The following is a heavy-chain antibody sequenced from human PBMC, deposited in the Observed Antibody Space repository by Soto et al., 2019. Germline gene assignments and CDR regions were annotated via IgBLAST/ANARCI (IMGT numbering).Heavy chain of an antibody. J-gene: IGHJ6*02. D-gene: IGHD3-22*01. V-gene: IGHV3-21*01. CDR1: GFTFSSYS. Sequence: GGSLRLSCAASGFTFSSYSMNWVRQAPGKGLEWVSSISSSSSYIYYADSVKGRFTISRDNAKNSLYLQMNSLRAEDTAVYYCARSGQVSSGYYYGNGMDVWGQGTTVTVSS. CDR3: ARSGQVSSGYYYGNGMDV. CDR2: ISSSSSYI.